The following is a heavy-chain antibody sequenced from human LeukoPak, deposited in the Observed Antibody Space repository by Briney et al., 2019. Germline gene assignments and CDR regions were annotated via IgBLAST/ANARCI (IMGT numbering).Heavy chain of an antibody. CDR1: GFTLSNNY. Sequence: GGSLRLSCAASGFTLSNNYMSWVRQAPGKGLERASVIYSGGSTYYADSVKGRFTISRDNSKNTLYLQMNSLKAEDTAVYYCARVPGYNWGQGTLVTVSS. CDR2: IYSGGST. D-gene: IGHD1-1*01. V-gene: IGHV3-53*01. J-gene: IGHJ4*02. CDR3: ARVPGYN.